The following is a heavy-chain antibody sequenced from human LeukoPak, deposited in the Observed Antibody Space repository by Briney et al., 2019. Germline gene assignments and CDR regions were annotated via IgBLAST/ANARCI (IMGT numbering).Heavy chain of an antibody. V-gene: IGHV4-59*01. CDR1: GSSMSSDY. CDR2: IYHSGNT. CDR3: ARSVGYSYGHGWFDP. D-gene: IGHD5-18*01. J-gene: IGHJ5*02. Sequence: PSETLSLTCTVSGSSMSSDYWSWIRQPPGKGLEWVGYIYHSGNTNYNAKYNPSLESRVTISVDTSKNQLSLKVSSVTAADMAIYYCARSVGYSYGHGWFDPWGQGTLVTVSS.